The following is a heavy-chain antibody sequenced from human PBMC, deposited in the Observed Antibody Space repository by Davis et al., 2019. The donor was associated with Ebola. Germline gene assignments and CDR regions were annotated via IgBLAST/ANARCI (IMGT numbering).Heavy chain of an antibody. CDR3: ARRGYCSGTACPWGWFDP. CDR1: GYSFTSYW. CDR2: IYPGDSDT. J-gene: IGHJ5*02. V-gene: IGHV5-51*01. Sequence: GESLKISCKGSGYSFTSYWIGWVRQMPGKGLEWMGIIYPGDSDTRYSPSFQGQVTISADKSISTAYLQWTSLKASDTAMYYCARRGYCSGTACPWGWFDPWVQGTLVTVSS. D-gene: IGHD2-2*03.